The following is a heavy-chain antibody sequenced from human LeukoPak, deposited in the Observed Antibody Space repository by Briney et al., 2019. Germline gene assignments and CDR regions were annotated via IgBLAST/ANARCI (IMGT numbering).Heavy chain of an antibody. CDR2: IYVSGRT. D-gene: IGHD1-26*01. Sequence: PSETLSLTCAVSGDSMTNYYWGWIRQPAGQGLEWIGHIYVSGRTNYNPSFKSRVSMSIDTSKKQFSLNLTSVSAADTAVYFCARDRWELTPAKGWFDSWGQGTLVTVSS. CDR1: GDSMTNYY. V-gene: IGHV4-4*07. CDR3: ARDRWELTPAKGWFDS. J-gene: IGHJ5*01.